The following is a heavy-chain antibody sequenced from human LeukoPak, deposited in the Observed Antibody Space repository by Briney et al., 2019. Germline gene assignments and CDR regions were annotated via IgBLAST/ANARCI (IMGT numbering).Heavy chain of an antibody. Sequence: EASVKVSCEASGYTFTDHTIHCVRQAPGQGLEWMGWINPNIGTTNYAKRFQGRLTVTRDTSINTAFMELSSLNPDDTAVFYCARRYDSRGPVTFDFWGQGTLVTVSS. CDR3: ARRYDSRGPVTFDF. V-gene: IGHV1-2*02. CDR1: GYTFTDHT. J-gene: IGHJ3*01. D-gene: IGHD3-22*01. CDR2: INPNIGTT.